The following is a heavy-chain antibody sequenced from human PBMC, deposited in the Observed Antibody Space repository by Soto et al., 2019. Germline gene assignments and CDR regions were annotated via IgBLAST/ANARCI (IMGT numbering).Heavy chain of an antibody. Sequence: GGSLRLSCAASGFTFDDYAMHWVRQAPGKGLEWVSLISWDGGSTYYADSVKGRFTISRDNSKNSLYLQMNSLRAEDTALYYCAKDARQDSSSLFYYYGMDVWGQGTTVTVSS. CDR3: AKDARQDSSSLFYYYGMDV. J-gene: IGHJ6*02. V-gene: IGHV3-43D*03. D-gene: IGHD6-6*01. CDR1: GFTFDDYA. CDR2: ISWDGGST.